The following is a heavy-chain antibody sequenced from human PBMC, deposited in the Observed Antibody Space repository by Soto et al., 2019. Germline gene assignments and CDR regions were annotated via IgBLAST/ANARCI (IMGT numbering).Heavy chain of an antibody. J-gene: IGHJ4*02. CDR2: ISWNSGSI. CDR1: GFTFDDYA. CDR3: AKDAGSSSWYYADY. D-gene: IGHD6-13*01. V-gene: IGHV3-9*01. Sequence: SLRLSCAASGFTFDDYAMHWVRQAPGKGLEWVSGISWNSGSIGYADSVKGRFTISRDDAKNSLYLQMNSLRAEDTALYYCAKDAGSSSWYYADYWGQGTLVTVSS.